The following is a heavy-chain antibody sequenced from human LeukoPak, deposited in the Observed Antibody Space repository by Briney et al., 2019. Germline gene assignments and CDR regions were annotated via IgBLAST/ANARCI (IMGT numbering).Heavy chain of an antibody. CDR1: GGSISSYY. D-gene: IGHD3-3*01. V-gene: IGHV4-59*01. CDR3: ARVLITIFGVAPYYFDY. Sequence: SETLSLTCTVSGGSISSYYWSWIRQPPGKGLEWIGYIYYSGSTNYNPSLKSRVTISVDTSKNQFSLKLSPVTAADTAVYYCARVLITIFGVAPYYFDYWGQGTLVTVSS. CDR2: IYYSGST. J-gene: IGHJ4*02.